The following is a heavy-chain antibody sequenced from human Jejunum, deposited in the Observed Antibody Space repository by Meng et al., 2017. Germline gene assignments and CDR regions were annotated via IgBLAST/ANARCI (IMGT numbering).Heavy chain of an antibody. CDR3: AKDKKPDGLWPFDY. CDR2: MTTGTT. V-gene: IGHV3-23*04. CDR1: GFTFSTYS. D-gene: IGHD4-17*01. J-gene: IGHJ4*02. Sequence: EGQREESGGGLVLPGGSLRLSCAASGFTFSTYSMSWVRQAPGKGLEWVSSMTTGTTYYAESVKGRFTISRDNSKSTLYLQMNSLRVEDTAVYYCAKDKKPDGLWPFDYWGQGTLVTVSS.